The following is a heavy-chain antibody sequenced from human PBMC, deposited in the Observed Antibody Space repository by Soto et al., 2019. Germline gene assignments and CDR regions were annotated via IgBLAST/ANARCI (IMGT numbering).Heavy chain of an antibody. CDR3: ARDNGLAGSFDP. J-gene: IGHJ5*02. CDR1: GRSINSYY. CDR2: IYDSGIT. V-gene: IGHV4-59*01. D-gene: IGHD6-13*01. Sequence: SETLSLTCNVSGRSINSYYWSWVRQPPGKGLEWIGYIYDSGITSYNPSLKSRVTMSADTSKNQFSLKLTSVTGADTAVHYCARDNGLAGSFDPWGQGTLVTVSS.